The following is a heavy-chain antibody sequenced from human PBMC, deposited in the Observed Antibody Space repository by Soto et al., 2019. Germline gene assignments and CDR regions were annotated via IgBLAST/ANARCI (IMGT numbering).Heavy chain of an antibody. J-gene: IGHJ6*02. D-gene: IGHD1-1*01. CDR3: ARGTGTPTYYYYGMDV. Sequence: SETLSLTCTVSGGSISSYYWSWIRQPPGKGLEWIGYIYYSGSTNYNPSLKSRVTISVDTSKNQFSLKLSSVTAADTAVYYCARGTGTPTYYYYGMDVCGQGPTVTVSS. V-gene: IGHV4-59*01. CDR2: IYYSGST. CDR1: GGSISSYY.